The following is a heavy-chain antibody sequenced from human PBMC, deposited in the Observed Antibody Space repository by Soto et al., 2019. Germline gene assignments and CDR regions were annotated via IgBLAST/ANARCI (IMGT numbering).Heavy chain of an antibody. J-gene: IGHJ5*02. Sequence: TLSLHFTVSGGSISSGCYYWSWIRQHPGKGLEWIVYIYYSGSTYYNPSLKSRVTISVDTSKNQFSLKLSSVTAADTAVYYCARAKKGIAAAENWFDTSGQGTLVTVSS. CDR1: GGSISSGCYY. CDR3: ARAKKGIAAAENWFDT. CDR2: IYYSGST. V-gene: IGHV4-31*03. D-gene: IGHD6-13*01.